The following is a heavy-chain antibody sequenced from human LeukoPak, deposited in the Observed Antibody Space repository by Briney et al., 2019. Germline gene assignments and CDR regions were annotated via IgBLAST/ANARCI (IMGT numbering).Heavy chain of an antibody. D-gene: IGHD6-13*01. CDR2: INPILGIA. Sequence: SVKVSCKASGGTFSSYAIRWVRQAPGQGLEWMGRINPILGIANYAQKFQGRVTITADKSTSTAYMELSSLRSEDTAVYYCARAEGAGYSSSWYRAEYFQHWGQGTLVTVSS. J-gene: IGHJ1*01. V-gene: IGHV1-69*04. CDR1: GGTFSSYA. CDR3: ARAEGAGYSSSWYRAEYFQH.